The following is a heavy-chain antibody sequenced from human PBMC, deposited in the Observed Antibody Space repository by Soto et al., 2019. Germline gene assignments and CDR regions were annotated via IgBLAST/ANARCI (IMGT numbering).Heavy chain of an antibody. V-gene: IGHV3-21*01. CDR2: ISSSSSYI. J-gene: IGHJ3*02. D-gene: IGHD6-19*01. Sequence: ESGGGLVKPGGSLRLSCAASGFTFSSYSMNWVRQAPGKGLEWVSSISSSSSYIYYADSVKGRFTISRDNAKNSLYLQMNSLRAEDTAVYYCARGGGWPREGAFDIWGQGTMVTVSS. CDR3: ARGGGWPREGAFDI. CDR1: GFTFSSYS.